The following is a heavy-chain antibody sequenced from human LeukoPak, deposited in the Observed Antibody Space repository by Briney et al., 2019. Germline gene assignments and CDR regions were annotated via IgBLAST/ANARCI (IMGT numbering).Heavy chain of an antibody. CDR1: GYTFNNYG. CDR3: ARARGGYGGTENDD. V-gene: IGHV1-18*01. D-gene: IGHD4-23*01. J-gene: IGHJ4*02. CDR2: ISGYNSNT. Sequence: ASVKVSCKASGYTFNNYGISWVRQAPGQGLEWMGWISGYNSNTNYAQKLQGRVTMTTDTSTSTAYMELRSLRSDDTAVYYCARARGGYGGTENDDWGQGTLVTVSS.